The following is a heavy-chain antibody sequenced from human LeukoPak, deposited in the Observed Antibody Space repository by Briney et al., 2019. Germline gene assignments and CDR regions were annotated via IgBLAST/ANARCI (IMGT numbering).Heavy chain of an antibody. CDR2: ISWNSGSI. CDR3: AKDISGSSGCSSFDY. V-gene: IGHV3-9*01. Sequence: GRSLRLFCAASGFTIDDYAMHWVRRAPGKGLEWGSGISWNSGSIGYADSVMGRFAISRDNAKNSLYLPMNSLRAEDTALYYCAKDISGSSGCSSFDYWGQGTLGTVSS. D-gene: IGHD6-19*01. J-gene: IGHJ4*02. CDR1: GFTIDDYA.